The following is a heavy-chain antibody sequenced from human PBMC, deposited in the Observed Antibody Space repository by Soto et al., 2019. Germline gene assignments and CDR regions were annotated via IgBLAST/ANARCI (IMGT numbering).Heavy chain of an antibody. CDR2: IYYSGST. J-gene: IGHJ3*02. Sequence: LPETLSLTCTVSGGSISSYYWSWIRQPPGKGLEWIGYIYYSGSTNYNPSLKSRVTISVDTSKNQFSLKLSSVTAADTAVYYCARTHIVVVTAIAAFDIWGQGTMVTVSS. V-gene: IGHV4-59*01. CDR3: ARTHIVVVTAIAAFDI. D-gene: IGHD2-21*02. CDR1: GGSISSYY.